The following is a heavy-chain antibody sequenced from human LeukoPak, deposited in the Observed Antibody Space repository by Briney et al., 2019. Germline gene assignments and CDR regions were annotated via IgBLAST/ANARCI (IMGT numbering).Heavy chain of an antibody. J-gene: IGHJ4*02. CDR2: ISYDGSNK. CDR3: ARVLTYYYYDSSGYFDY. D-gene: IGHD3-22*01. CDR1: GFTFSSYA. Sequence: PGGSLRLSCAASGFTFSSYAMHWVRQAPGKGLEWVAVISYDGSNKYYADSVKGRFTISRDNSKNTLYLQMNSLRAEDTAVYYCARVLTYYYYDSSGYFDYWGQGTLVTVSS. V-gene: IGHV3-30-3*01.